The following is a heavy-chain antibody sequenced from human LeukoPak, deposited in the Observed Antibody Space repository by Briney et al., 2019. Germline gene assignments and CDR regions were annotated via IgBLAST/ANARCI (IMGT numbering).Heavy chain of an antibody. Sequence: SGTLSLTCAVSGGSISSSNWWSWVRQPPGQGLEWIGEIYHSGSTNYNPSLKSRGTISVDTSKNQFSLKLSSVTAADTAVYYCATSRNSSGGDYWGQGTLVTVSS. D-gene: IGHD3-22*01. CDR3: ATSRNSSGGDY. J-gene: IGHJ4*02. CDR2: IYHSGST. CDR1: GGSISSSNW. V-gene: IGHV4-4*02.